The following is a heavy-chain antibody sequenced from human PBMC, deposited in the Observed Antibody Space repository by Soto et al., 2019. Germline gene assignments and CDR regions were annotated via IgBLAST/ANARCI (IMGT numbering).Heavy chain of an antibody. CDR2: ISSSSSYI. V-gene: IGHV3-21*01. J-gene: IGHJ6*02. D-gene: IGHD2-15*01. Sequence: PGGSLRLSCAASGFTFSSYSMNWVRQAPGRGLEWVSSISSSSSYIYYADSVKGRFTISRDNAKNSLYLQMNSLRAEDTAVYYCARDCSGGSWVCGMDVWGQGTTVTVSS. CDR3: ARDCSGGSWVCGMDV. CDR1: GFTFSSYS.